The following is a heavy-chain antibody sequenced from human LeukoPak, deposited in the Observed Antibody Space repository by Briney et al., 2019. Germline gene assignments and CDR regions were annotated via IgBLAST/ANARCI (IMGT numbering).Heavy chain of an antibody. CDR2: ISRNTGNM. D-gene: IGHD6-13*01. V-gene: IGHV3-9*01. Sequence: GGSLRLSCAASGFTFDDYAMHWVRQAPGKGLEWVSGISRNTGNMGYANSVKGRFTISRDNAKNSLYLQMNSLRAEDTAVYYCARYKAAAGTFAFDIWGQGTMVTVSS. CDR1: GFTFDDYA. J-gene: IGHJ3*02. CDR3: ARYKAAAGTFAFDI.